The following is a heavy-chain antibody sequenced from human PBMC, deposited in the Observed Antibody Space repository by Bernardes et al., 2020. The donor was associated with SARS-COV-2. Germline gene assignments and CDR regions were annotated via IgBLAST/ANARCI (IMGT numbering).Heavy chain of an antibody. CDR2: IYPGDSDT. CDR1: GYSFSSYW. V-gene: IGHV5-51*01. J-gene: IGHJ6*02. CDR3: ARRRYGDFGVDV. D-gene: IGHD4-17*01. Sequence: GESLKISCKASGYSFSSYWIGWVRQMPGKGLEWMGIIYPGDSDTKYSPSFQGRVTISADKSVNAAYLQWSSLKASDTAIYYCARRRYGDFGVDVWGQGTTVTVSS.